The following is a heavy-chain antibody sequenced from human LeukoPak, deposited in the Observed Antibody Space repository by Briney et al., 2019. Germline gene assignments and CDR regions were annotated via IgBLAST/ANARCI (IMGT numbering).Heavy chain of an antibody. D-gene: IGHD3-22*01. CDR2: IYYSGST. CDR3: VSSGYTTYAFDI. J-gene: IGHJ3*02. Sequence: PSETLSLTCTVSGGSISSSSYYWGWIRQPPGKGLEWIGSIYYSGSTYYKSSLKSRVTVSVGTSKNQFSLKLSSVTAADTAVYYCVSSGYTTYAFDIWGQGTMVTVSS. CDR1: GGSISSSSYY. V-gene: IGHV4-39*01.